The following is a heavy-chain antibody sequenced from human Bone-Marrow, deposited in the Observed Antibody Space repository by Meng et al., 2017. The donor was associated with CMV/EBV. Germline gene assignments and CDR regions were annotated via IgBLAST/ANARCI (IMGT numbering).Heavy chain of an antibody. D-gene: IGHD2-8*01. CDR1: GFTFSSYS. CDR3: AKDQWVGRYYFDY. Sequence: GGSLRLSCAASGFTFSSYSMNWVRQAPGKGLEWVSSISSSSSYIYYEDSVKGRFTISRDNAKNSLYLQMNSLRAEDTAVYYCAKDQWVGRYYFDYWGQGTLVTVSS. CDR2: ISSSSSYI. J-gene: IGHJ4*02. V-gene: IGHV3-21*01.